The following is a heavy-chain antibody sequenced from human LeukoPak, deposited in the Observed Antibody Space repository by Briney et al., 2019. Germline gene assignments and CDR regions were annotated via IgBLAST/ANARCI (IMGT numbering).Heavy chain of an antibody. V-gene: IGHV3-33*01. CDR2: IWYDGSNK. Sequence: GRSLRLSCAASGFTFSSYGMHWVRQAPGKGLEWVAVIWYDGSNKYCADSVKGRFTISRDNSKNTLYLQMDSLRAEDTAVYYCARGTDTAMVTGGYNWFDPWGQGTLVTVSS. CDR3: ARGTDTAMVTGGYNWFDP. D-gene: IGHD5-18*01. J-gene: IGHJ5*02. CDR1: GFTFSSYG.